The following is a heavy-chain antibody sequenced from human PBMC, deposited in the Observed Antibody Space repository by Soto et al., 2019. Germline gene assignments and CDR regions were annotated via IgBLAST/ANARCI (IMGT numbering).Heavy chain of an antibody. CDR2: ISAYNGNT. CDR3: ARDGGYYLNWFDP. J-gene: IGHJ5*02. V-gene: IGHV1-18*01. Sequence: GASVKVSCKASGYTFTSYAMHWVRQAPGQRLEWMGWISAYNGNTNYAQKLQGRVTMTTDTSTSTAYMELRSLRSDDTAVYYCARDGGYYLNWFDPWGQGTLVTVSS. D-gene: IGHD3-22*01. CDR1: GYTFTSYA.